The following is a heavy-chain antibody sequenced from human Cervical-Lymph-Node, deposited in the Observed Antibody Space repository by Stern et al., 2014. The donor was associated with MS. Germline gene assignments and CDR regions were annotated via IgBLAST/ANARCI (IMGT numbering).Heavy chain of an antibody. CDR3: ARDAMYSGSYPDY. J-gene: IGHJ4*02. CDR1: GFTFSSYG. Sequence: VQLVESEGGVVQPGRSLRLSCAGSGFTFSSYGMPWVRQAPGKGLEWVALIWYDGSNKYYADSVKGRFTISRDNSKNTLYLQMNSLRAEDTAVYYCARDAMYSGSYPDYWGRGTLVTVSS. D-gene: IGHD1-26*01. V-gene: IGHV3-33*01. CDR2: IWYDGSNK.